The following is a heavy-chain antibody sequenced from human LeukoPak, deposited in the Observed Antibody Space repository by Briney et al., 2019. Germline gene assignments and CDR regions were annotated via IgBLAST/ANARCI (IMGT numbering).Heavy chain of an antibody. D-gene: IGHD4-23*01. CDR1: GFTFDDYG. V-gene: IGHV3-20*04. CDR3: ARTMVVTPGSYYYYMDV. Sequence: GGFLRLSCAASGFTFDDYGMSWVRQAPGKGLEWVSGINWNGGSTGYADSVKGRFTISRDNAKNSLYLQMNSLRAEDTALYYCARTMVVTPGSYYYYMDVWGKGTTVTVSS. J-gene: IGHJ6*03. CDR2: INWNGGST.